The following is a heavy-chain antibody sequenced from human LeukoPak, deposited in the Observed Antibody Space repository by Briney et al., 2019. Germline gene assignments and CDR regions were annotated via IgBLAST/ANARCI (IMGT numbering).Heavy chain of an antibody. J-gene: IGHJ4*02. CDR2: IRFDGGNT. D-gene: IGHD2-8*01. CDR3: AKDKGVTNYVEY. Sequence: PGGSLRLSCAASGFTFSSYGMHWVRQAPGKGLEWAAYIRFDGGNTYYADSVKGRFTISRDNSKNTLYLQLNSLRTEDTTVYYCAKDKGVTNYVEYWGQGTLVTVSS. V-gene: IGHV3-30*02. CDR1: GFTFSSYG.